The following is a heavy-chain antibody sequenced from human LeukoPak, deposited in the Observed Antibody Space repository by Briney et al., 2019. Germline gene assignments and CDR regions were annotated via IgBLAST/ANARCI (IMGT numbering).Heavy chain of an antibody. CDR2: LLPIFGTP. CDR1: GGTFSSYA. CDR3: ARAPVGVVRGVIRKYYFDY. V-gene: IGHV1-69*13. D-gene: IGHD3-10*01. J-gene: IGHJ4*02. Sequence: ASVKVSCKASGGTFSSYAFNWVRQAPGQGLQWMGGLLPIFGTPDYAENFRGRVTITADESTDTVYMEVSSLRSEDTAVYYCARAPVGVVRGVIRKYYFDYWGQGTLVTVSS.